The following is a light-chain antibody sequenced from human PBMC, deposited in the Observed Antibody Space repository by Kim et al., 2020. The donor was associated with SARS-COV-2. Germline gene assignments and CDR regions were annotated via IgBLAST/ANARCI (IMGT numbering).Light chain of an antibody. CDR1: QSVISN. J-gene: IGKJ1*01. V-gene: IGKV3-20*01. CDR3: QQYATSPRT. Sequence: VSPGERATRSCRASQSVISNLAWYQQKPGQAPRLLIYGASSRATGIPDRFSGSGSGTDFTLTINRLEPEDFAVYYCQQYATSPRTFGQGTKVDIK. CDR2: GAS.